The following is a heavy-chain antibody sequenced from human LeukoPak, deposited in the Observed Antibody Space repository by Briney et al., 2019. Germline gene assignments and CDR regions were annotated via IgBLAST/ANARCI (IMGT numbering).Heavy chain of an antibody. CDR2: INHSGST. V-gene: IGHV4-4*02. D-gene: IGHD4-17*01. Sequence: SETLSLTCAVSGGSISSSNWWSWVRQPPGKGLEWIGEINHSGSTNYNPSLKSRVTISVDTSKNQFSLKLSSVTAADTAVYYCASGILTTPNPDYWGQGTLVTVSS. CDR1: GGSISSSNW. CDR3: ASGILTTPNPDY. J-gene: IGHJ4*02.